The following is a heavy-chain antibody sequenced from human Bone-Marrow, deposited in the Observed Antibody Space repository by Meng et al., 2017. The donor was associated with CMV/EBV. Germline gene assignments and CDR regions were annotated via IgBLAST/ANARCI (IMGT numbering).Heavy chain of an antibody. V-gene: IGHV3-53*01. CDR1: GLTVSSNY. Sequence: GGSLRLSCAASGLTVSSNYMSWVRQAPGKGLEWVSVIYSGGSTYYADSVKGRFTISRDNSKNTLYLQMNSLRAEDTAVYYCARERVLGYCSSTSCYSRYYGMGFWGQGTMVTVSS. CDR2: IYSGGST. J-gene: IGHJ6*02. CDR3: ARERVLGYCSSTSCYSRYYGMGF. D-gene: IGHD2-2*02.